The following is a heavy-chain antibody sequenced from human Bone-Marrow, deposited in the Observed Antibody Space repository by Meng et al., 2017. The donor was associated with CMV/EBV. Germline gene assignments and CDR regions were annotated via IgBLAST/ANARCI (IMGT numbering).Heavy chain of an antibody. CDR3: ARTKVTDQEDYFDY. V-gene: IGHV3-53*01. D-gene: IGHD3-10*01. J-gene: IGHJ4*02. CDR1: GFTVSMNH. CDR2: IYSDGSGGKK. Sequence: GESLKIACVVSGFTVSMNHMSWVRQAPGKGLEWVSIIYSDGSGGKKYYADSMKGRFTISRDNSHNTLYLQVNSLRADDTAVYYCARTKVTDQEDYFDYWGQGPQVTVSS.